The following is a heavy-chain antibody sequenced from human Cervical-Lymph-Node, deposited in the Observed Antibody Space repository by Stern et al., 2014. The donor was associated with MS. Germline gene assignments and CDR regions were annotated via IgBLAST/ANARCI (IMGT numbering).Heavy chain of an antibody. CDR3: ARGGESSSSPWD. V-gene: IGHV3-7*01. D-gene: IGHD6-6*01. CDR1: GFPFSSHW. CDR2: ISQDGSEK. J-gene: IGHJ4*02. Sequence: EVQLVESGGGLVQPGGSLRLSCAASGFPFSSHWMSWVRQAPGHGLEWVANISQDGSEKYCVDSVKGRFTVSRDNAKNSLYLQMNSLRAEDTAVYFCARGGESSSSPWDWGQGTLVTVSS.